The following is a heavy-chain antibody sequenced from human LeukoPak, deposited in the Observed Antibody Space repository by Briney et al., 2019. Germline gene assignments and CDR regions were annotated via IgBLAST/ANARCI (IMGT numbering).Heavy chain of an antibody. CDR1: GYTFASFG. Sequence: ASVKISCKASGYTFASFGITWVRQAPGQGLEWMGWINTHNGDTNYAQKLQGRVTMTTDTSTSTAYMELRSLRSDDTAVYYCARDGYRLSGYFYYMDVWGKGTTVTVSS. CDR3: ARDGYRLSGYFYYMDV. D-gene: IGHD2-2*03. CDR2: INTHNGDT. V-gene: IGHV1-18*01. J-gene: IGHJ6*03.